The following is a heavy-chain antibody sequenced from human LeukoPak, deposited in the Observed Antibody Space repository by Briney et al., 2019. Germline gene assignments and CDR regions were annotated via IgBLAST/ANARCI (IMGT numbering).Heavy chain of an antibody. J-gene: IGHJ4*02. Sequence: AGGSLRLSCAASGFTFSSYAMHWVRQAPGKGLEWVAVISYDGSNKYYADSVKGRFTISRDNSKNTLYLQMNSLRAEDTAVYYCARDSLIFGVVITFDYWGQGTLVTVSS. CDR1: GFTFSSYA. CDR3: ARDSLIFGVVITFDY. D-gene: IGHD3-3*01. V-gene: IGHV3-30-3*01. CDR2: ISYDGSNK.